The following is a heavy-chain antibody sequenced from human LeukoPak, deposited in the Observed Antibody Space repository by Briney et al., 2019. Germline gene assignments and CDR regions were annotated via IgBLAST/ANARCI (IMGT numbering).Heavy chain of an antibody. CDR2: MNPNSGNT. Sequence: ASVKVSCKASGYTFTSYDINWVRQATGQGLEWMGWMNPNSGNTGYAQKFQGRVTTTRNTSISTAYMELSSLRSEDTAVYYCARAGITMVRGVILYYFDYWGQGTLVTVSS. D-gene: IGHD3-10*01. CDR1: GYTFTSYD. J-gene: IGHJ4*02. CDR3: ARAGITMVRGVILYYFDY. V-gene: IGHV1-8*01.